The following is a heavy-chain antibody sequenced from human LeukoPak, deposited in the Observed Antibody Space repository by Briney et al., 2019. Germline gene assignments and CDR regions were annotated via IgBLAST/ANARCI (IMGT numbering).Heavy chain of an antibody. Sequence: GRSLRLSCAASGFIFSLYGMHWVRQAPGKGLEWVAAIWYDGNNKHYADSVKGRFTISRDNSKNTVYLQMNTLRAEDTAVYYCVKDRMGDYHYYMDVWGKGTTVTVSS. V-gene: IGHV3-33*06. CDR3: VKDRMGDYHYYMDV. CDR1: GFIFSLYG. CDR2: IWYDGNNK. D-gene: IGHD3-16*01. J-gene: IGHJ6*03.